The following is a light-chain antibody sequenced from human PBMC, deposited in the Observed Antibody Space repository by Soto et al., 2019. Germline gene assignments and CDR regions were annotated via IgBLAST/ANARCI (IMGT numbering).Light chain of an antibody. CDR2: GTT. J-gene: IGLJ3*02. CDR3: LVSYNGANWV. CDR1: TGAVTSGHY. V-gene: IGLV7-46*01. Sequence: QAVVTQEPSLTVSPGGTVTLTCGSSTGAVTSGHYPYWFQHKPGQAPRTLIYGTTNKESWTPARFSGSLLGGKAALTLSGAQPEDEADYYCLVSYNGANWVFGGGTKLTVL.